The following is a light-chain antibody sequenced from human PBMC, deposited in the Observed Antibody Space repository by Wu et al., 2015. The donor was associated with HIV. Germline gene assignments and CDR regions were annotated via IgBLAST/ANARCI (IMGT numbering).Light chain of an antibody. CDR3: QQYNGYSVS. J-gene: IGKJ2*03. CDR1: QDIYRW. V-gene: IGKV1-5*01. CDR2: GAG. Sequence: DIPMIQSPSTLSASVGDRVTITCRATQDIYRWLAWYQQKPGKAPKLLIYGAGTLEGGVPSRFSGSGSGTEFSLTINNVQRDDFGTYYCQQYNGYSVSFGRGTKLEVK.